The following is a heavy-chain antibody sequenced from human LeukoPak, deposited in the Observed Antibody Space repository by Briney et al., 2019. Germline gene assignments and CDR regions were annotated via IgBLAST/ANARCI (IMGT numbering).Heavy chain of an antibody. CDR2: IYPGDSDT. CDR1: GYSFTSYW. D-gene: IGHD2-15*01. V-gene: IGHV5-51*01. Sequence: GESLKISCKGSGYSFTSYWIGWVRQMPGKGLEWMGIIYPGDSDTRYSPSFQGQVTISADKSISTAYLQWSRLKASDTAMYYCARRPLCSGGSCYSPHFDYWGQGTLVTVSS. J-gene: IGHJ4*02. CDR3: ARRPLCSGGSCYSPHFDY.